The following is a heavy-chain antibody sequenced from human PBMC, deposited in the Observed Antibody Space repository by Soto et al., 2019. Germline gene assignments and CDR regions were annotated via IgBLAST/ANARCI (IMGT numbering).Heavy chain of an antibody. CDR1: GLTFSNAW. CDR2: IKSKTDGGTI. V-gene: IGHV3-15*01. D-gene: IGHD5-12*01. J-gene: IGHJ4*02. Sequence: PGGSLRLSCAASGLTFSNAWMNWVRQAPGKGLEWVGQIKSKTDGGTIFYPAPVKGRFIISRDDSTNTLYLQMNSLKTEDTAVYYCTPAHPRGPDYWGQGTLVTVSS. CDR3: TPAHPRGPDY.